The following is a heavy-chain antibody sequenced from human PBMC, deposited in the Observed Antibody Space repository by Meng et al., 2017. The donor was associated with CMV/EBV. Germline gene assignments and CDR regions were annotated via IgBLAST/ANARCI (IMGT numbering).Heavy chain of an antibody. CDR2: INHSGST. J-gene: IGHJ5*02. D-gene: IGHD3-3*01. Sequence: VQLQQWGAGLLKPSETLSLPCAVDGGCFSGYYWSWIRQPPGKGLEWIGEINHSGSTNYNPSPKSRVTISVDTSKTQFSLKLSSVTAADTAVYYCARVWVRPAVLRFLKSVRFDPWGQGTLVTVSS. CDR3: ARVWVRPAVLRFLKSVRFDP. V-gene: IGHV4-34*01. CDR1: GGCFSGYY.